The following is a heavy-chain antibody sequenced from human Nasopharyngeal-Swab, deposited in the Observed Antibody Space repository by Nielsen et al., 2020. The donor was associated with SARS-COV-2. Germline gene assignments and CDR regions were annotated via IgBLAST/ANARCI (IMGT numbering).Heavy chain of an antibody. CDR2: INTDGSTT. CDR1: RYTSSSYW. V-gene: IGHV3-74*01. D-gene: IGHD6-25*01. CDR3: ARVGQPAAFDY. J-gene: IGHJ4*02. Sequence: GGLLRPSFEPLRYTSSSYWVHWLPHPPGKGLQWVSRINTDGSTTSYAPSVKGRFIISRDNAKNTLYLQMNSLRAEDTAVYYCARVGQPAAFDYWGQGTLVTVSS.